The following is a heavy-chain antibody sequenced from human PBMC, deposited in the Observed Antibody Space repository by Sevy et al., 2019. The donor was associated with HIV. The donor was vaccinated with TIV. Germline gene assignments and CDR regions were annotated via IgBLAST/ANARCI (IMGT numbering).Heavy chain of an antibody. J-gene: IGHJ4*02. CDR1: GYTFTDYD. CDR3: ARLASCGGDCYYFDF. V-gene: IGHV1-8*01. D-gene: IGHD2-21*02. CDR2: MIPNSGHT. Sequence: ASVKVSCKASGYTFTDYDITWVRQVTGQRLELVGWMIPNSGHTAYTENFQGRVSTTRDTSISTAYMELSSLRSEDTAVYYCARLASCGGDCYYFDFWGQGTLVTVSS.